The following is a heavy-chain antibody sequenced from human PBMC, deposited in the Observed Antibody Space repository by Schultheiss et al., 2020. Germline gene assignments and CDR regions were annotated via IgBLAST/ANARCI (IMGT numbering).Heavy chain of an antibody. CDR2: TYYRSKWYN. Sequence: SQTLSLTCAISGDSVSSNSAAWSWIRQSPSRGLEWLGKTYYRSKWYNNYAVSVKSRITINPDTSKNQFSLQLNSVTPEDTAVYFCARGRWLPLPGDYWGQGTLVTVSS. D-gene: IGHD5-24*01. J-gene: IGHJ4*02. CDR3: ARGRWLPLPGDY. CDR1: GDSVSSNSAA. V-gene: IGHV6-1*01.